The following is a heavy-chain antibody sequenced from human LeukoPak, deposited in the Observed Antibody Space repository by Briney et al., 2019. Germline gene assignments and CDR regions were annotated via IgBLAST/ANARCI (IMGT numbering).Heavy chain of an antibody. J-gene: IGHJ5*02. V-gene: IGHV4-59*01. CDR1: GGSISSYY. Sequence: PSETLSLTCTVSGGSISSYYWSWIRQPPGKGLEWIAYIYYSGSTNYNPSRKSRVTISVDTSKNHFSLNLSSVTAADTAVYYCARDRGYSGYDFRWFDPWGQGTLVTVSS. D-gene: IGHD5-12*01. CDR2: IYYSGST. CDR3: ARDRGYSGYDFRWFDP.